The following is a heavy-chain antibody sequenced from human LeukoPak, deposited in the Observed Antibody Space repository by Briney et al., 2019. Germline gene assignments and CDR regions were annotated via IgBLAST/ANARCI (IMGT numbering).Heavy chain of an antibody. D-gene: IGHD4-23*01. V-gene: IGHV3-33*01. CDR3: ARGRGADYGGNSGYFDY. CDR1: GFTFSGFG. Sequence: GKSLRLSCAASGFTFSGFGMHWVRQAPGKGLEWVAVIWYDGSNKYYADSVKGRFTISRDNPKNTLYVQMNSLRAEDTAVYYCARGRGADYGGNSGYFDYWGQGTLVTVSS. J-gene: IGHJ4*02. CDR2: IWYDGSNK.